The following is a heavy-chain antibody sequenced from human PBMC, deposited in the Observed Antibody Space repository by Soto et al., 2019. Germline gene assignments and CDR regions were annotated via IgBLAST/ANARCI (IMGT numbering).Heavy chain of an antibody. CDR3: ARDGIDRIQLWLPWDYYYGMDV. D-gene: IGHD5-18*01. V-gene: IGHV3-30-3*01. CDR2: ISYDGSNK. Sequence: GGSLRLSCAASGFTFSSYAMHWVRQAPGKGLEWVAVISYDGSNKYYADSVKGRFTISRDNSKNTLYLQMNSLRAEDTAVYYCARDGIDRIQLWLPWDYYYGMDVWGHGTTVTVSS. CDR1: GFTFSSYA. J-gene: IGHJ6*02.